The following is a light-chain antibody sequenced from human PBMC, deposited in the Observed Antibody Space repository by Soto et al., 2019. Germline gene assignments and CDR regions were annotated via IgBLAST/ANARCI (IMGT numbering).Light chain of an antibody. V-gene: IGLV2-14*01. Sequence: QSVLTQPASVSGSPGQSITISCTGTSSDVGIYNYVSWYQQHPGKAPKLMIYQVTNRPSGVSNRFSGSKSGNTASLTISGLQAEDEADYYCSSYTGSTNYVFGTGTKATVL. CDR3: SSYTGSTNYV. CDR1: SSDVGIYNY. J-gene: IGLJ1*01. CDR2: QVT.